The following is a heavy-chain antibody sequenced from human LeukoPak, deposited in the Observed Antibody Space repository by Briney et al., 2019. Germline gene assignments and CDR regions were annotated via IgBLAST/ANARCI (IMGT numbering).Heavy chain of an antibody. V-gene: IGHV3-30-3*01. CDR3: AREDSGYDTEWFDP. D-gene: IGHD5-12*01. CDR1: GFTFSSYG. J-gene: IGHJ5*02. Sequence: GGSLRLSCAASGFTFSSYGLHWVRQAPGKGLEWVAIISFDGSNEYYADSVKGRFTISRNNSKNTLYLQMNSLRAEDTAVYYCAREDSGYDTEWFDPWGQGTLVTVSS. CDR2: ISFDGSNE.